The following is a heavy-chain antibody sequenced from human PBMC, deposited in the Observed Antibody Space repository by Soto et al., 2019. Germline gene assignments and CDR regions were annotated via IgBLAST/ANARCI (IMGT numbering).Heavy chain of an antibody. CDR1: GGSLNSYY. D-gene: IGHD3-22*01. CDR2: VSSTGST. Sequence: PSETLSLTCTVSGGSLNSYYWTRIRPSPGKGLEWIGYVSSTGSTNYNPSLKSRLTMSLDTSTNEVSLSLTSVTAADAAVYFCARFSPPRKSYDSNPGWFDPWGQGIMVT. CDR3: ARFSPPRKSYDSNPGWFDP. J-gene: IGHJ5*02. V-gene: IGHV4-59*01.